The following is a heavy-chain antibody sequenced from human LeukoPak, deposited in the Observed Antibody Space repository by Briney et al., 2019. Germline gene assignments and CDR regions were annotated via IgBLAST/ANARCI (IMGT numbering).Heavy chain of an antibody. CDR1: GFTFKLYW. V-gene: IGHV3-74*01. CDR2: INHDGSDT. Sequence: GGSLRLSCAASGFTFKLYWMHWVRQVPGRGPVWVSRINHDGSDTIYADSVRGRFTISRDDAKNTLSLQMNSLRSDDAAVYYCVRSPNNAWHNFDFWGQGTLVTVSS. CDR3: VRSPNNAWHNFDF. J-gene: IGHJ4*02. D-gene: IGHD1-26*01.